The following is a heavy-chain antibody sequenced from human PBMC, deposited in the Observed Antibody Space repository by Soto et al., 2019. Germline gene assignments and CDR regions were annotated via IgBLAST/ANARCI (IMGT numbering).Heavy chain of an antibody. V-gene: IGHV3-74*01. J-gene: IGHJ4*02. CDR2: INSDGSTT. D-gene: IGHD1-26*01. CDR1: GFTFSSYW. Sequence: EVQLVESGGGLVQPGGSLRLSCAASGFTFSSYWKHWVRQAPGKGLVWVSRINSDGSTTSYADSVKGRFAISRDNAKNTLYLQMNSLRAEDTAVYYCARVGVGAYHFDYWGQGTVVTVPS. CDR3: ARVGVGAYHFDY.